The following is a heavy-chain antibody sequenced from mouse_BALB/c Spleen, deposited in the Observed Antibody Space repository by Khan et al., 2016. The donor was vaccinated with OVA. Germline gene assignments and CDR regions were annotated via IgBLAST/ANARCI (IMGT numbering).Heavy chain of an antibody. CDR2: IYYSGST. V-gene: IGHV3-1*02. Sequence: QLEESGPDLVKPSQSLSLTCTVTGYSITSGYSWHWIRQFPGNKLEWMGYIYYSGSTNHNPSLKSRISITRDTSKNQFFLQLNSVTTEDTATYYCARSGTTVVAYWYFDVGGAGTTVTVSS. CDR3: ARSGTTVVAYWYFDV. J-gene: IGHJ1*01. D-gene: IGHD1-1*01. CDR1: GYSITSGYS.